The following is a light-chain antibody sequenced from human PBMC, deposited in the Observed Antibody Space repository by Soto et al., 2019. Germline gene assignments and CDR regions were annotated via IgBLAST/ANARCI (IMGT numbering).Light chain of an antibody. CDR3: QQSYSTPRT. CDR2: AAS. CDR1: QSISSY. V-gene: IGKV1-39*01. J-gene: IGKJ1*01. Sequence: DIQMTQSPSSLYASVGDRVTITCRASQSISSYLNWYQQKPGKAPKLLIYAASSLQSGVPSRFSGSVSGTDFTLTISSLQPEDFATYYCQQSYSTPRTFGQGPKVDIK.